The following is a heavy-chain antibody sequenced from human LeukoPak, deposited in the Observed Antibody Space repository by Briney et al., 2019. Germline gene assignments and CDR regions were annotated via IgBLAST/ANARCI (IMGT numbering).Heavy chain of an antibody. CDR3: ARDTYTDY. V-gene: IGHV1-69*04. Sequence: SVKVSCKASGGTFSSYAISWVRQAPGQGLEWMGRIIPILGIANYAQKFQGRVTMTRDTSISTAYMELSRLRSDDTAVYYCARDTYTDYWGLGTLVTVSS. CDR2: IIPILGIA. J-gene: IGHJ4*02. CDR1: GGTFSSYA. D-gene: IGHD4-11*01.